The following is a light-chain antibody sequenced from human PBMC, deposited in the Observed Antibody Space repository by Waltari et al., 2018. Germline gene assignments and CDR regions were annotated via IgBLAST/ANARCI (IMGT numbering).Light chain of an antibody. V-gene: IGLV2-11*01. Sequence: QSALTQPRSVSGSPGQSVTVSCTGTSSAIGDYDCVSWYQHHPGKAPKLLIYDVSKRPSGVPVRFSASKSGNTASLTISGLQAEDEADYYCYSYAGSHEFGGGTKLTVL. J-gene: IGLJ2*01. CDR3: YSYAGSHE. CDR2: DVS. CDR1: SSAIGDYDC.